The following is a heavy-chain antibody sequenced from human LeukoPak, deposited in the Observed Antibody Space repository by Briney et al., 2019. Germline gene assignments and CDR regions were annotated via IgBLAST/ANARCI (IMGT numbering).Heavy chain of an antibody. CDR2: IWYDGSNK. CDR1: GFTFSSYG. CDR3: AKEGQQYSSSWYDY. J-gene: IGHJ4*02. D-gene: IGHD6-13*01. V-gene: IGHV3-33*06. Sequence: GRSLRLSCAASGFTFSSYGMHWVRQAPGKGLEWVAVIWYDGSNKYYADSVKGRFTISRDNSKNTLYLQMNSLRAEDTAAYYCAKEGQQYSSSWYDYWGQGTLVTVSS.